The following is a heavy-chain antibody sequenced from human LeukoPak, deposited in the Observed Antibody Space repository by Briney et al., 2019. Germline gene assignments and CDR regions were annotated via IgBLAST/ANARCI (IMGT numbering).Heavy chain of an antibody. V-gene: IGHV3-9*01. CDR2: ISWNSGSI. CDR3: AKDLNYYDSSADAFDI. Sequence: PGGSLRLSCAASGFTFDDHAMHWVRQAPGKGLEWVSGISWNSGSIGYADSVKGRFTISRDNAKNSLYLQMNSLRAEDTALYYCAKDLNYYDSSADAFDIWGQGTMVTVSS. D-gene: IGHD3-22*01. CDR1: GFTFDDHA. J-gene: IGHJ3*02.